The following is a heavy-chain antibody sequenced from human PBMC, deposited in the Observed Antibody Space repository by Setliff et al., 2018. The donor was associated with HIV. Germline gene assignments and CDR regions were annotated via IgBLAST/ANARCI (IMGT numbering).Heavy chain of an antibody. CDR3: ASDISPDDGYNRLHYFDY. V-gene: IGHV4-59*01. D-gene: IGHD5-12*01. Sequence: SETLSLTCTVSGGSISSYYWSWIRQPPGKGLEWIGYIYYSGSTNYNPSLKSRVTISVDTSKNQFSLKLSSVTAADTAVYYCASDISPDDGYNRLHYFDYWGQGTLVTVSS. J-gene: IGHJ4*02. CDR2: IYYSGST. CDR1: GGSISSYY.